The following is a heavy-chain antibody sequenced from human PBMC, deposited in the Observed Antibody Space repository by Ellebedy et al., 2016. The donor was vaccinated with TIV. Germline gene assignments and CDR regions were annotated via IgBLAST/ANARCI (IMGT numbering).Heavy chain of an antibody. CDR3: ARDSSGTKSSGLGDY. J-gene: IGHJ4*02. Sequence: GESLKISCAASGVTFSSHGMHWVRQAPGKGLEWVAVIWYDGTKTYYADSVKGRFTISGDNSENTLYLQMNSLRVEDTAVYYCARDSSGTKSSGLGDYWGQGTLVTVSS. D-gene: IGHD3-22*01. V-gene: IGHV3-33*01. CDR2: IWYDGTKT. CDR1: GVTFSSHG.